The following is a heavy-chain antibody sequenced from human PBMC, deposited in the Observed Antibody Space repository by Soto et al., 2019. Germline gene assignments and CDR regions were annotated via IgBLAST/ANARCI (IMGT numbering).Heavy chain of an antibody. Sequence: SQTLSLTCAISGDSVSSNSAAWNWIRQSPSRGLEWLGRIYYRSKWYNDYAVSVKSRITIKADTSKNQLSLQLSSVTPEDTAVYYCARDMRPGSSEDFDYWGQGILVTVSS. V-gene: IGHV6-1*01. D-gene: IGHD6-13*01. CDR3: ARDMRPGSSEDFDY. CDR1: GDSVSSNSAA. J-gene: IGHJ4*02. CDR2: IYYRSKWYN.